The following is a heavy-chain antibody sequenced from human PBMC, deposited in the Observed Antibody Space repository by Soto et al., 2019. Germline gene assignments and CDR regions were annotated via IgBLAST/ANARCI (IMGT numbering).Heavy chain of an antibody. D-gene: IGHD3-10*01. J-gene: IGHJ4*02. CDR3: ARNSYYYGSGSYYNFDY. V-gene: IGHV1-8*02. Sequence: ASVKVSCKASGYTFTSYYMHWVRQATGQGLEWMGWINPNSGNTGYVQQFQGRVTMTRNTSISTAYMELSSLRSEDTAVYYCARNSYYYGSGSYYNFDYWGQGTLVTVSS. CDR1: GYTFTSYY. CDR2: INPNSGNT.